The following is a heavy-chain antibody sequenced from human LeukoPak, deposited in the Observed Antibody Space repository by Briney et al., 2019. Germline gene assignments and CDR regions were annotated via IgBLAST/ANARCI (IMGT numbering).Heavy chain of an antibody. CDR1: GGSISSSSYY. Sequence: SETLSLTCTVSGGSISSSSYYWGWIRQPPGKGLEWIGSIYYSGSTYYNPSLKSRVTISVDTSKNHFSLKLSSVTAADTAVYYCASRSNGGVIAAAGTSWFDPWGQGTLVTVSS. CDR3: ASRSNGGVIAAAGTSWFDP. D-gene: IGHD6-13*01. J-gene: IGHJ5*02. CDR2: IYYSGST. V-gene: IGHV4-39*02.